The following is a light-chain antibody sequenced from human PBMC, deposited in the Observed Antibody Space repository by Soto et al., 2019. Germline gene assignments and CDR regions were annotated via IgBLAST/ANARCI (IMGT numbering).Light chain of an antibody. Sequence: EIVMTQSPANLSVSPGERATLSCRASQSVSSNLAWYQQKPGQGPRLLIYGASTRTTSIPDRFSGSGSGTEFTLTITSLQSEDFAVYYCQQYNKWPPYTFGQGTKLEIK. J-gene: IGKJ2*01. V-gene: IGKV3-15*01. CDR2: GAS. CDR1: QSVSSN. CDR3: QQYNKWPPYT.